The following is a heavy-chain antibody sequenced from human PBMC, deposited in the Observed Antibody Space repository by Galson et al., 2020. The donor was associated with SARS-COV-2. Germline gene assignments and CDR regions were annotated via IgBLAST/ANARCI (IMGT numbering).Heavy chain of an antibody. V-gene: IGHV3-74*01. Sequence: GESLKISCAASGFTFSSYWMHWVRQAPGKGLVWVSRIKSDGSSTSYVDSVKGRFTISRDNAKNTLYLQMNSLRAEDTAVYYCARRGDYGDFDLWGRGTLVTVSS. CDR2: IKSDGSST. J-gene: IGHJ2*01. CDR1: GFTFSSYW. D-gene: IGHD4-17*01. CDR3: ARRGDYGDFDL.